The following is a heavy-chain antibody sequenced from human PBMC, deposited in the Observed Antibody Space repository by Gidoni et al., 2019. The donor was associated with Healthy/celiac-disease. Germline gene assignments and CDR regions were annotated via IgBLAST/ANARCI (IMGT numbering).Heavy chain of an antibody. V-gene: IGHV3-33*01. J-gene: IGHJ4*02. CDR3: ARAPHYGDYFDY. D-gene: IGHD4-17*01. Sequence: QVQLVESGGGVVQPGRSLRRSCAASGLTFSSYGMHWVRQAPGKGLAWVAVIWYDGSNKYYADSVKGRFTISRDNSKNTLYLQMNSLRAEDTAVYYCARAPHYGDYFDYWGQGTLVTVSS. CDR1: GLTFSSYG. CDR2: IWYDGSNK.